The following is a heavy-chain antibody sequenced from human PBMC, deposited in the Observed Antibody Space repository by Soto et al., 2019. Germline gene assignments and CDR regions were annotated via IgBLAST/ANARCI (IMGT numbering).Heavy chain of an antibody. CDR1: GGSISSYY. Sequence: ETLSLTCTVSGGSISSYYWSWIRQPPGKGLEWIGYIYYSGSTNYNPSLKSRVTISVDTSKNQFSLKLSSVTAADTAVYYCARDSYDILTGYYIPFDYWGQGTLVTVSS. CDR2: IYYSGST. CDR3: ARDSYDILTGYYIPFDY. V-gene: IGHV4-59*01. D-gene: IGHD3-9*01. J-gene: IGHJ4*02.